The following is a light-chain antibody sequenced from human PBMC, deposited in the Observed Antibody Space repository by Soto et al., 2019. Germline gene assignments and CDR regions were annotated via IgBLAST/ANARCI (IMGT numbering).Light chain of an antibody. CDR3: QQRHNWPPLT. Sequence: EIVLTQSPATLSLSPGERATLSCRASQSVGSYLIWYQQKPGQAPRLLIYDASIRATGITARFSGSGSGTDFPLTISSLEPEDFAGYYCQQRHNWPPLTFGGGTKVEI. J-gene: IGKJ4*01. CDR1: QSVGSY. V-gene: IGKV3-11*01. CDR2: DAS.